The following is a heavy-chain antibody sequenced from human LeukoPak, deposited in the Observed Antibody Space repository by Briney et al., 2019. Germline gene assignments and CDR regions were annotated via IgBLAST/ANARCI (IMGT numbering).Heavy chain of an antibody. Sequence: PSETLSLTCTVSGGSINSYYWSWIRQPPGKGLEWIGYISYSGSTNYNPSLKSRVTISVDTSQNQFSLNLSSMTAADTTIHYCARLQRDSTGYWYFDLWGRGTLVTVSS. J-gene: IGHJ2*01. CDR1: GGSINSYY. V-gene: IGHV4-59*08. CDR3: ARLQRDSTGYWYFDL. CDR2: ISYSGST. D-gene: IGHD3-22*01.